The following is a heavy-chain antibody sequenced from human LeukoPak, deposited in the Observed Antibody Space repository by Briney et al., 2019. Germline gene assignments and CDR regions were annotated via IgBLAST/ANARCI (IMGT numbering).Heavy chain of an antibody. CDR2: IYSGGIT. Sequence: GGSLRLSCAASGFTFSSYAMSWVRQAPGKGLEWVSVIYSGGITYYADSVKGRFTLSSDTSKNTLYLQMDSLRAEDTAVYYCARDWGYDSSTFFYPYYYGMDVWGQGTTVTVSS. CDR3: ARDWGYDSSTFFYPYYYGMDV. V-gene: IGHV3-53*01. CDR1: GFTFSSYA. J-gene: IGHJ6*02. D-gene: IGHD3-22*01.